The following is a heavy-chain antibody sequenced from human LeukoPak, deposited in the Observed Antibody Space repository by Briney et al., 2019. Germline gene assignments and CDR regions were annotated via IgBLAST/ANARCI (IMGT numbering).Heavy chain of an antibody. V-gene: IGHV3-23*01. J-gene: IGHJ4*02. CDR2: ISGSGGST. CDR3: AKDEQWLSMLGVYYFDY. CDR1: GFTFSSYA. D-gene: IGHD6-19*01. Sequence: GGSLRLSCAASGFTFSSYAMSWVRQAPGKGLEWVSAISGSGGSTYYADSVKGRFTISRDNSKNTLYLQMNSLRAEDTAVYYCAKDEQWLSMLGVYYFDYWGQGTMVTVSS.